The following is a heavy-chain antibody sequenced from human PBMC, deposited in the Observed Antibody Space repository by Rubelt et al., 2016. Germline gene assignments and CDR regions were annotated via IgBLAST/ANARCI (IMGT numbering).Heavy chain of an antibody. J-gene: IGHJ4*02. CDR1: GGSISSSTSY. D-gene: IGHD5-18*01. CDR3: ARDLGQDVGYSYGYDY. V-gene: IGHV4-39*07. Sequence: QVQLQESGPGLVKPSETLSLSCTVSGGSISSSTSYWGWFRQPQGRGLGGIGSIFNLGSTPSNHSPKDRVTKSVRPSKNQFSLKLSSVTAADTAVYYCARDLGQDVGYSYGYDYWGQGTLVTVSS. CDR2: IFNLGST.